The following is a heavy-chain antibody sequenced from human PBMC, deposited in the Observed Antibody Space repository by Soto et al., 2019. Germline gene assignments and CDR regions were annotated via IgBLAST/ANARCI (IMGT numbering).Heavy chain of an antibody. CDR1: GYTFTKSG. Sequence: QVQLVQSGAEVKNPGASVKVSCTTSGYTFTKSGVGWERQAPGQGLEWMGWISGSSGNANYAEKVQGRITLTTDTSTSTAYIELRSLRSDDTAVYYCAREMAGLGGEYDYWGQGTLVTVSS. V-gene: IGHV1-18*01. J-gene: IGHJ4*02. CDR2: ISGSSGNA. D-gene: IGHD3-16*01. CDR3: AREMAGLGGEYDY.